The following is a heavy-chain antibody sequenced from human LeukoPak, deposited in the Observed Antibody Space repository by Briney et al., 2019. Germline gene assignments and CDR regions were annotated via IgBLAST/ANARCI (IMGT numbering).Heavy chain of an antibody. D-gene: IGHD3-3*01. CDR1: GYTFTSYY. J-gene: IGHJ4*02. V-gene: IGHV1-8*02. CDR2: MNPNSGNT. CDR3: ARVGVRFLEWLYY. Sequence: GASVKVSCKASGYTFTSYYMHWVRQAPGQGLEWMGWMNPNSGNTGYAQKFQGRVTMTRNTSISTAYMELSSLRSEDTAVYYCARVGVRFLEWLYYWGQGTLVTVSS.